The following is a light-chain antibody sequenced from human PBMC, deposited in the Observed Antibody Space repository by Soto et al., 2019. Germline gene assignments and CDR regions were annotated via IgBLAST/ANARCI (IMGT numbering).Light chain of an antibody. CDR1: QSINSF. J-gene: IGKJ1*01. V-gene: IGKV3-20*01. Sequence: EIVLTQSPGTLSLSPGEGATLSCRASQSINSFLAWYQQRRGQAPRLLIHGASNRATGIPDRFSGSGSGPDFTLTISRLEPEDFAVYYCHQYVSSWTFGQGTKVDIK. CDR2: GAS. CDR3: HQYVSSWT.